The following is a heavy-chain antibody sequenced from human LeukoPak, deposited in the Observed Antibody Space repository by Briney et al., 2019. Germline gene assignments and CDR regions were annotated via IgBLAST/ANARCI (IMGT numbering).Heavy chain of an antibody. V-gene: IGHV3-21*01. CDR2: ISSSSSYI. CDR3: AREGWSSSSYYFDY. J-gene: IGHJ4*02. CDR1: GFTFSSYS. Sequence: GGPLRLSCAASGFTFSSYSMNWVRQAPGKGLEWVSSISSSSSYIYYADSVKGRFTISRDNAKNSLYLQMNSLRAEDTAVYYCAREGWSSSSYYFDYWGQGTLVTVSS. D-gene: IGHD6-6*01.